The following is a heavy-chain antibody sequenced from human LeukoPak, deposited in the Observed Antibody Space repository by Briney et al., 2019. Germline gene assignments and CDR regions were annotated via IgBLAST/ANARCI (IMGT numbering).Heavy chain of an antibody. D-gene: IGHD3-9*01. CDR2: ISPKSDFI. CDR1: GFSINSYD. Sequence: GGSLRLPCTASGFSINSYDMNWVRQAPGKGLEWVSSISPKSDFIYYSDSVRGRFIISRDNADNSLYLQMNSLRAEDTAVYYCARADCSASTCYLRRSWFDPWGQGTLVTVSS. V-gene: IGHV3-21*01. CDR3: ARADCSASTCYLRRSWFDP. J-gene: IGHJ5*02.